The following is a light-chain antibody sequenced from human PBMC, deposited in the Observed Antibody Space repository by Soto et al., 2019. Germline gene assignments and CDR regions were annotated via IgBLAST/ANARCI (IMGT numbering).Light chain of an antibody. J-gene: IGKJ2*01. V-gene: IGKV3-15*01. Sequence: EIVMTQSPATLSVSPGERATLSFRASQSVSSNLAWYQQKPGQAPRLLIYGASTRATDVPDRFSGSGSGTDFSLTISRLEPEDFAVYYCHQYDNAPQTYGQETKVDIK. CDR3: HQYDNAPQT. CDR2: GAS. CDR1: QSVSSN.